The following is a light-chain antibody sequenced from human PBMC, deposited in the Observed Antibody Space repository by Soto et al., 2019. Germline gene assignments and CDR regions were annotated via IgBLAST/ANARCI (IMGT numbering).Light chain of an antibody. J-gene: IGKJ4*01. CDR3: QPRSYWR. CDR1: QGISKY. V-gene: IGKV3-11*01. CDR2: DAS. Sequence: EMILTQSPATLSLSPGERATLSCKTSQGISKYIAWYQQKPGQPPRLLIYDASIRATGIPARFSGNGSRTDFTLTITSLEPEDFAVYYCQPRSYWRFGGGTRVQIK.